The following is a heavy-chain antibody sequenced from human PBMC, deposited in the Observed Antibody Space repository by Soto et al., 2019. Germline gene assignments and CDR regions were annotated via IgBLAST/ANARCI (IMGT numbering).Heavy chain of an antibody. D-gene: IGHD2-15*01. V-gene: IGHV4-30-4*01. CDR3: ARDAGYCNSVSCYPYNMDV. Sequence: SETLSLTCTVSGESISSGGHYWSWVRQSPGEGLEWIGFIYYSGNTYYNPSLKSRVSMSVDTSNNQFSLKLNSVTAADTAVYYCARDAGYCNSVSCYPYNMDVWGQGTTVTVSS. CDR1: GESISSGGHY. CDR2: IYYSGNT. J-gene: IGHJ6*02.